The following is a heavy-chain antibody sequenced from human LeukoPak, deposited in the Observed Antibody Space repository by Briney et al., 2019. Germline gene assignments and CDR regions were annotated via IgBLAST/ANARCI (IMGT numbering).Heavy chain of an antibody. D-gene: IGHD3-9*01. CDR2: ISGSGGST. CDR1: GFTFSSYA. V-gene: IGHV3-23*01. Sequence: GGSLRLSCAASGFTFSSYAMSWVRQAPGGGLEWVSAISGSGGSTYYAASVKGRFTISRDNSKNTMYLQMNSLRAEDTALYYCAKVFDWLSPGFDYWGQGTLVTVSS. CDR3: AKVFDWLSPGFDY. J-gene: IGHJ4*02.